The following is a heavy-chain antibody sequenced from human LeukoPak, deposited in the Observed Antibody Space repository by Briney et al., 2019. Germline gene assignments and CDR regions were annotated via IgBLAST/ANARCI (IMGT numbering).Heavy chain of an antibody. J-gene: IGHJ6*03. CDR3: ARDTGYINYDYYYSMDV. CDR2: ITPYNGNT. CDR1: GYTFTSYG. Sequence: ASVKVSCKASGYTFTSYGISWVRQAPGQGLEWMGRITPYNGNTNYAQKFQGRVTLTTDTSTSTAYMELRSLRSDDTAVYYCARDTGYINYDYYYSMDVWGKGTTVTVSS. V-gene: IGHV1-18*01. D-gene: IGHD6-13*01.